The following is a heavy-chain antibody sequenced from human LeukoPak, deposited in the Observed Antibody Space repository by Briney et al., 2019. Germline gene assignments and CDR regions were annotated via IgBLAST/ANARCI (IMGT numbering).Heavy chain of an antibody. J-gene: IGHJ3*02. Sequence: GGSLRLSCAASGFTFSSYEMNWVRQAPGKGLEWVSYISSSGSTIYYADSVKGRFTISRDNAKNSLYLQMNSLRAEDTAVYYCARDQYDYVWGHTPGAFDIWGQGTMVTVSS. CDR3: ARDQYDYVWGHTPGAFDI. D-gene: IGHD3-16*01. CDR2: ISSSGSTI. CDR1: GFTFSSYE. V-gene: IGHV3-48*03.